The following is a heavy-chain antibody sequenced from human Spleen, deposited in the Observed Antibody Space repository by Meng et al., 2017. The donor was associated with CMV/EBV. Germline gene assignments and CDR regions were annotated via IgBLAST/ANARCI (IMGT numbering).Heavy chain of an antibody. V-gene: IGHV3-21*01. J-gene: IGHJ5*02. Sequence: GGSLRLSCAASGFTFSSYSMNWVRQAPGKGLEWVSSISSSSSYIYYADSVKGRFTISRDNAKNSLYLQMNSLRAEDTAVYYCARGGVPAATGFDPWGQGTLVTVSS. D-gene: IGHD2-2*01. CDR3: ARGGVPAATGFDP. CDR2: ISSSSSYI. CDR1: GFTFSSYS.